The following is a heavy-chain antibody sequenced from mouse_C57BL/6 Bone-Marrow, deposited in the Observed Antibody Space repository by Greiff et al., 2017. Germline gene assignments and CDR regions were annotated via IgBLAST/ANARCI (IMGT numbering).Heavy chain of an antibody. Sequence: QVQLQQSGPELVKPGASVKLSCKASGYTFTSYDINWVKQRPGQGLEWIGWIYPRDGSTKNNEKFKGKGTLTVDTASSTAYMELHSLTSEDSAVYFCARDYGSSYWYFDVWGTGTTVTVSS. CDR2: IYPRDGST. CDR3: ARDYGSSYWYFDV. CDR1: GYTFTSYD. J-gene: IGHJ1*03. D-gene: IGHD1-1*01. V-gene: IGHV1-85*01.